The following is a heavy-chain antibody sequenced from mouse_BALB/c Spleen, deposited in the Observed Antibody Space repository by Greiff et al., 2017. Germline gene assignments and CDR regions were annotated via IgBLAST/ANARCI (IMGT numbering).Heavy chain of an antibody. V-gene: IGHV1-7*01. Sequence: VQVVESGAELAKPGASVKMSCKASGYTFTSYWMHWVKQRPGQGLEWIGYINPSTGYTEYNQKFKDKATLTADKSSSTAYMQLSSLTSEDSAVYYCASSYGNYFYAMDYWGQGTSVTVSS. CDR3: ASSYGNYFYAMDY. CDR1: GYTFTSYW. CDR2: INPSTGYT. D-gene: IGHD2-1*01. J-gene: IGHJ4*01.